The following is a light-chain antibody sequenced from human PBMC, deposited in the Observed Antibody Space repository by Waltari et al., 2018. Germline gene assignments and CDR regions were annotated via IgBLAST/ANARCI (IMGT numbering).Light chain of an antibody. CDR3: QQSYSTPYT. Sequence: DIQNTQSPSPLSASVGDRVTITCRASQSISTYLHWYQQKPGKAPKLLIYTASSLQSGIPSTFSGSGSGTDFTLTISSLQPEDVATYFCQQSYSTPYTFGRGTKLEI. J-gene: IGKJ2*01. V-gene: IGKV1-39*01. CDR1: QSISTY. CDR2: TAS.